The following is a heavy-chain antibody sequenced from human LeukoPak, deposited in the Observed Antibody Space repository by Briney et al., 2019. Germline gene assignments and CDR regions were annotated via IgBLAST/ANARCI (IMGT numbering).Heavy chain of an antibody. Sequence: SETLSLTCAVSGGSISSGGYSWSWIRQPPGKGLEWIGYIYHSGSTYYNPSLKSRVTISVDRSKNQFSLKLSSVTAADTAVYYCARGAYCSSTCCYPYYYYGMDVWGKGTTVTVSS. CDR3: ARGAYCSSTCCYPYYYYGMDV. D-gene: IGHD2-2*01. V-gene: IGHV4-30-2*01. CDR1: GGSISSGGYS. CDR2: IYHSGST. J-gene: IGHJ6*04.